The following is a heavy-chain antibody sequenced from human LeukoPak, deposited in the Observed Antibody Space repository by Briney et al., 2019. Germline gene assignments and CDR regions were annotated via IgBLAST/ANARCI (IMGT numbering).Heavy chain of an antibody. CDR3: ARRLLWFAFWFDP. Sequence: SETLSLTCAVYGGSFSGYYWSWIRQPPGKGLEWIGEINHSGSTNYNPSLKSRVTISVDTSKNQFSLKLSSVTAADTAVYYCARRLLWFAFWFDPWGQGTLVTVSS. J-gene: IGHJ5*02. CDR2: INHSGST. CDR1: GGSFSGYY. D-gene: IGHD3-10*01. V-gene: IGHV4-34*01.